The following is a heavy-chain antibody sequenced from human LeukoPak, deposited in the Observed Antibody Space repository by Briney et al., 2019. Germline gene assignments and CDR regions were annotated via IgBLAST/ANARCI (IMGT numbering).Heavy chain of an antibody. CDR3: ARVYYGRPYDYWYFDL. D-gene: IGHD3-10*01. J-gene: IGHJ2*01. CDR1: GVSIRVYN. V-gene: IGHV4-59*01. CDR2: ISYSVST. Sequence: SQTLSLTRTLPGVSIRVYNCSCIPPPPQKGLEWIGDISYSVSTNYNPSLKSRVTVSVDPSKNQFSLTLSSVAAAYTAVYFCARVYYGRPYDYWYFDLWGRGTLVTVSS.